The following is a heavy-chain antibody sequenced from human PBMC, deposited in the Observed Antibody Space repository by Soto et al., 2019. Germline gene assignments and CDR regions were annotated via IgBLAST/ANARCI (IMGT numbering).Heavy chain of an antibody. Sequence: GGSLRLSCAASGFTFDDYAMHWVRQAPGKGLEWVSGISWNSGSIGYADSVKGRFTISRDNAKNSLYLQMNGLRAEDTALYYCVKDPLRGSYGPPARFDYWGQGTLVTVSS. J-gene: IGHJ4*02. D-gene: IGHD5-18*01. CDR1: GFTFDDYA. CDR3: VKDPLRGSYGPPARFDY. CDR2: ISWNSGSI. V-gene: IGHV3-9*01.